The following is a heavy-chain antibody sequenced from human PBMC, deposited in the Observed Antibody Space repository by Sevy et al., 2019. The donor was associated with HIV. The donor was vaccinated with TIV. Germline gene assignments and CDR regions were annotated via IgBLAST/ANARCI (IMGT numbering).Heavy chain of an antibody. CDR3: ARAYCSGGSCYSLAY. Sequence: ASVKVSCKASGYTFTSYPIYWVRQAPGQGLEWMGWVSAHNGDTNYVQKVQGRVAMTTDTSTSTAYMELRSLTSDDTAVYYCARAYCSGGSCYSLAYWGQGSLVTVSS. D-gene: IGHD2-15*01. V-gene: IGHV1-18*01. CDR1: GYTFTSYP. J-gene: IGHJ4*02. CDR2: VSAHNGDT.